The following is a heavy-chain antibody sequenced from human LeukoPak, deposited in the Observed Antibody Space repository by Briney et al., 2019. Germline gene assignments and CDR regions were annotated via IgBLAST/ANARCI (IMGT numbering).Heavy chain of an antibody. CDR1: GGSISSYY. CDR3: ALITMIVVVDH. V-gene: IGHV4-59*12. D-gene: IGHD3-22*01. J-gene: IGHJ5*02. Sequence: SETLSLTCTVSGGSISSYYWSWIRQPPGKGLEWIGYIYYSGSTNYNPSLKSRVTISVDTSKNQFSLKLSSVTAADTAVYYCALITMIVVVDHWGQGTLVTVSS. CDR2: IYYSGST.